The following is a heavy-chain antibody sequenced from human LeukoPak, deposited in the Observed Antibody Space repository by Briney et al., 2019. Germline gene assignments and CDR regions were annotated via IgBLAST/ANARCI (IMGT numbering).Heavy chain of an antibody. J-gene: IGHJ3*02. Sequence: PGGSLRLSCVASGFIFTNHWMSWVRQAPGKGLEWVANIKEDGREKYYVDSVKGRFTISRDNAKNSLDLQMNNLRAEGTAVYYCATSQTTSGRYGNAFDIWGQGTTASVSS. CDR3: ATSQTTSGRYGNAFDI. CDR2: IKEDGREK. D-gene: IGHD6-19*01. CDR1: GFIFTNHW. V-gene: IGHV3-7*01.